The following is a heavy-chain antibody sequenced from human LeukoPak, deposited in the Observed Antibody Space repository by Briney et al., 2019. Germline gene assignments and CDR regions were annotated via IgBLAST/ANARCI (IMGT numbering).Heavy chain of an antibody. D-gene: IGHD1-26*01. CDR2: INSNGGST. CDR1: GFTFSSYA. Sequence: PGGSLRLSCAASGFTFSSYAMHWVRQAPGKGLECVSAINSNGGSTYYANSVKGRFTISRDNSKNTLYLQMGSLRAEDMAVYYCARLRVGAPSGGGFDIWGQGTTVTVSS. V-gene: IGHV3-64*01. CDR3: ARLRVGAPSGGGFDI. J-gene: IGHJ3*02.